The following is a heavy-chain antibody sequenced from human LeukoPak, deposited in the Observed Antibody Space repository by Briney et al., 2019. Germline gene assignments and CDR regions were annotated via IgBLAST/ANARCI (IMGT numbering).Heavy chain of an antibody. Sequence: GGSLRLSCAASGFTFDDYAMHWVRQAPGKGLEGVSGISWNSGSIGSADSVKGRFTISRDNAKNSLYLQMNSLRAEDTAIYYCARGGIYSQGFDYWGQGSLVTVSS. CDR3: ARGGIYSQGFDY. D-gene: IGHD6-13*01. V-gene: IGHV3-9*01. CDR2: ISWNSGSI. J-gene: IGHJ4*02. CDR1: GFTFDDYA.